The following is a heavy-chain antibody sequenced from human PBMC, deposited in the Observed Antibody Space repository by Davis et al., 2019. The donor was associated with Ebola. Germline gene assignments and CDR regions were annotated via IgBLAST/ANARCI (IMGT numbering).Heavy chain of an antibody. CDR3: ARGWLRSGFDS. Sequence: PSETLSLTCAISGDSVSTNTAGWNWIRQSPSRGLEWLGRTYYKSKWNNDYAVSVKSRITIDLDTSKNQLSLQLDSVTPEDTAVYYCARGWLRSGFDSWGQGTLVIVSS. CDR2: TYYKSKWNN. J-gene: IGHJ4*02. CDR1: GDSVSTNTAG. V-gene: IGHV6-1*01. D-gene: IGHD5-12*01.